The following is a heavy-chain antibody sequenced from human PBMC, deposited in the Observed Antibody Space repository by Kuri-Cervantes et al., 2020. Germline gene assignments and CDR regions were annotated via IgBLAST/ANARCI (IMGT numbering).Heavy chain of an antibody. CDR3: ARDHMVRDNWCDP. Sequence: GGFLRLSCAASGFTFSSYAMHWVRQAPGKGLEWVAVISYDGSNKYYADSVKGRFTISRDNSKNTLYLQMNSLRAEDTAVYYCARDHMVRDNWCDPWGQGTLVTVSS. V-gene: IGHV3-30-3*01. D-gene: IGHD3-10*01. CDR2: ISYDGSNK. CDR1: GFTFSSYA. J-gene: IGHJ5*02.